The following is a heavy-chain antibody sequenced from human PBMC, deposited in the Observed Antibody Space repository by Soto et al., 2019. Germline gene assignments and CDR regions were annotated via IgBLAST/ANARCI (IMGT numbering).Heavy chain of an antibody. J-gene: IGHJ4*02. Sequence: QVQLVESGGGVVQPGRSLRLSCAASGFSFSGYGMHWVRQAPGKGLEWVAVISYDGGNKYYADSVKGRFTISRDNSKNTLFLQMNSLRTEDTAVYYCSKSLLFYSGSNGVYWGQGTLVTVSS. CDR3: SKSLLFYSGSNGVY. D-gene: IGHD6-13*01. V-gene: IGHV3-30*18. CDR1: GFSFSGYG. CDR2: ISYDGGNK.